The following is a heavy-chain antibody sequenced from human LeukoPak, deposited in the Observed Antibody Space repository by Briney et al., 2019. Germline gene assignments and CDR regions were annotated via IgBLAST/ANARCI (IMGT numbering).Heavy chain of an antibody. D-gene: IGHD3-10*02. V-gene: IGHV3-53*01. CDR1: EVTVTSNY. J-gene: IGHJ6*04. CDR2: IYPGGDI. CDR3: AELGITMIGGV. Sequence: GGSLRLSCAASEVTVTSNYLSWVRQAPGKGLQWVSVIYPGGDIYYSDSVKGRFLISRDNAKNSLYLQMNSLRAEDTAVYYCAELGITMIGGVWGKGTTVTISS.